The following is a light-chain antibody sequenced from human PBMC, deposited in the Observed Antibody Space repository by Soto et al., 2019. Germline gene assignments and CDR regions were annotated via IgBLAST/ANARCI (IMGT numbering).Light chain of an antibody. J-gene: IGKJ1*01. Sequence: DIQMTQSPSTLSASVGDSVTITFRASQSISSWLAWYQQKPGKAPKLLIYDASSLESGVPSRFSGSGSGTEFTLTISSLQPDDFATYYCQQYNSYWTFGQGTKVDTK. CDR3: QQYNSYWT. CDR1: QSISSW. CDR2: DAS. V-gene: IGKV1-5*01.